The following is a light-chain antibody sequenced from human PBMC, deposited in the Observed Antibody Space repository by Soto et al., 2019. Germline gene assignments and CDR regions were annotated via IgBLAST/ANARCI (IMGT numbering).Light chain of an antibody. CDR3: QSYDSSLSGSV. CDR1: SSNIGAGYD. V-gene: IGLV1-40*01. Sequence: QSALTQPASVSGAPGQRVTISCTGSSSNIGAGYDVHWYQQLPGTAPKLLIYGDLSRPSGVPDRFSDSKSGTSASLAITGLQAEDEADYYCQSYDSSLSGSVFGGGTKLTVL. CDR2: GDL. J-gene: IGLJ2*01.